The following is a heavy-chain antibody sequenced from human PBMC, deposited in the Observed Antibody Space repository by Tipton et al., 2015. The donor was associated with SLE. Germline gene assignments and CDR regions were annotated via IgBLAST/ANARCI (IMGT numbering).Heavy chain of an antibody. CDR2: MNPNSGNT. CDR1: GYTFTRYD. V-gene: IGHV1-8*03. D-gene: IGHD6-13*01. CDR3: ARAPGAAAGNWFDP. Sequence: QLVQSGPEVKKPGASVKVSCKASGYTFTRYDINWVRQATGQGLEWMGWMNPNSGNTGYAQKFQGRVTITRNTSISTAYMELSSLRSEDTAVYYCARAPGAAAGNWFDPWGQGTLVTVSS. J-gene: IGHJ5*02.